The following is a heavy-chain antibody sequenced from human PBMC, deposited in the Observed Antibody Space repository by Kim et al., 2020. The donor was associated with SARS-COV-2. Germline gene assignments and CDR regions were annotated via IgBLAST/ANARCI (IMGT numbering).Heavy chain of an antibody. Sequence: GGSLRLSCAASGFTFSEYWMHWVRQAPGKGLVWVSRIIPDGRSTSYADSVKGRFTISRDNAKNTLYLQMNSLRAEDTAVYYCASGLTPDQYWGQGTLVTVSS. J-gene: IGHJ4*02. CDR1: GFTFSEYW. CDR2: IIPDGRST. D-gene: IGHD2-15*01. CDR3: ASGLTPDQY. V-gene: IGHV3-74*01.